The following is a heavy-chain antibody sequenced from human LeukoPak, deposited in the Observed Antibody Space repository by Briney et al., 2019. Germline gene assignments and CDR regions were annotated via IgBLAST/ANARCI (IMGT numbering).Heavy chain of an antibody. J-gene: IGHJ4*02. CDR1: GYTFTSYG. CDR2: ISAYNGNT. Sequence: APVKVSCKASGYTFTSYGISWVRQAPGQGLEWMGWISAYNGNTNYAQKLQGRVTMTTDTSTSTAYMELRSLRSDDTAVYYCARDAKVYCSSTSCPHDYWGQGTLVTVSS. D-gene: IGHD2-2*01. CDR3: ARDAKVYCSSTSCPHDY. V-gene: IGHV1-18*01.